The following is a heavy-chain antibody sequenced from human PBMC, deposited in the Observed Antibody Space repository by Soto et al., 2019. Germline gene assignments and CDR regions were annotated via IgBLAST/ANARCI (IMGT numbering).Heavy chain of an antibody. Sequence: ASVKVSCKASEYTFTTHAIHWVRQAPGQRPEWMGWINADNGHTRYSQKFQGRVTITRDTSATTAYMELSSLRSDDTAVYYCATDPHYYDTTGYCLDNWGQGTLVTVSS. CDR1: EYTFTTHA. D-gene: IGHD3-22*01. V-gene: IGHV1-3*01. CDR3: ATDPHYYDTTGYCLDN. CDR2: INADNGHT. J-gene: IGHJ4*02.